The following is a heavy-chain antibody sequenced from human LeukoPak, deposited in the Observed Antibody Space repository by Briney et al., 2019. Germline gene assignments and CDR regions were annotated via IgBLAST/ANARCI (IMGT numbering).Heavy chain of an antibody. CDR3: ARALVCTSCYTSFFGPGWFDP. CDR1: GFTFSDYY. J-gene: IGHJ5*02. CDR2: ISSSGSTI. D-gene: IGHD2-2*02. Sequence: GGSLRLSCAASGFTFSDYYMSWIRQAPGKGLEWVSYISSSGSTIYYADSVKGRFTISRDNAKNSPYLQMNSLRAEDTAVYYCARALVCTSCYTSFFGPGWFDPWGQGTLVTVSS. V-gene: IGHV3-11*01.